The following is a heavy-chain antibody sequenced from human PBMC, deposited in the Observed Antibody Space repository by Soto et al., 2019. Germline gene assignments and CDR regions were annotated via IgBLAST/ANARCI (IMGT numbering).Heavy chain of an antibody. CDR3: AREAYYDSSGYYLSYFDY. D-gene: IGHD3-22*01. Sequence: GGSLRLSCAASGFTFSSYGMHWVRQAPGKGLEWVAVIWYGGSNKYYADSVKGRFTISRDNSKNTLYLQMNSLRAEDTAVYYCAREAYYDSSGYYLSYFDYWGQGTLVTVSS. V-gene: IGHV3-33*01. CDR1: GFTFSSYG. J-gene: IGHJ4*02. CDR2: IWYGGSNK.